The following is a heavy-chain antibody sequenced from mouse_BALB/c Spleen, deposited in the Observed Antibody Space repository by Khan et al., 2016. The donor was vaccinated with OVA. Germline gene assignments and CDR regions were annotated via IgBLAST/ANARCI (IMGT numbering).Heavy chain of an antibody. CDR2: IAPANGNT. D-gene: IGHD2-3*01. CDR3: ATPSYDPRDFEV. V-gene: IGHV14-3*02. J-gene: IGHJ1*01. Sequence: VQLKQSGAELVKPGASVRLSCTASGFNIKDTYLHWVKQRPEQGLEWIGRIAPANGNTNYDPKFQGKATITADTSSNTSYLQLNSLTSEDTAVYYCATPSYDPRDFEVWGAGTTVTVSS. CDR1: GFNIKDTY.